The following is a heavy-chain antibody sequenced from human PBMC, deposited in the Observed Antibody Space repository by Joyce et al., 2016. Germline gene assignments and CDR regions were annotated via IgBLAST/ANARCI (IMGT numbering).Heavy chain of an antibody. V-gene: IGHV3-74*01. CDR3: GSVCEY. CDR1: GFTFPNYW. CDR2: VDSDGSGT. J-gene: IGHJ4*02. Sequence: EVQLVESGGGLLQPGGSLRLSCAASGFTFPNYWMHWVRQAPGKGLVWGARVDSDGSGTSYADSVKGRFTISRDNAKNMVYLQMNSLRIEETAVYYCGSVCEYWGRGALVTVSS.